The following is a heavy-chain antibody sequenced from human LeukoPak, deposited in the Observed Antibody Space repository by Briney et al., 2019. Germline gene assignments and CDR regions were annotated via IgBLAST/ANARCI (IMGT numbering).Heavy chain of an antibody. CDR3: ASKWVTYYYNSSAYYYPTDAFDI. Sequence: GASVKVSCKASGHTFTGYYMHWVRQAPGQGLEWMGWINANSGDTNYAQKFQGRVTMTRDTSISTAYMELSRLRADDTAVYYCASKWVTYYYNSSAYYYPTDAFDIWGQGTMVTVSS. J-gene: IGHJ3*02. CDR2: INANSGDT. V-gene: IGHV1-2*02. D-gene: IGHD3-22*01. CDR1: GHTFTGYY.